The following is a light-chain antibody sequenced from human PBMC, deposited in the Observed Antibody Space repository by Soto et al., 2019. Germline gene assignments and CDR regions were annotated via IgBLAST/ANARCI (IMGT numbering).Light chain of an antibody. CDR3: QQYYSFPWT. V-gene: IGKV1D-8*01. J-gene: IGKJ1*01. CDR2: AAS. Sequence: VIWMTQSPSLLSASTGDRVTISCRVSPGVSSFLAWYQQKPGKAPKILIYAASTLQTGVPSRFSDSGSGTDFTLTISNLQSEDFATYYCQQYYSFPWTFGQGTKVEIK. CDR1: PGVSSF.